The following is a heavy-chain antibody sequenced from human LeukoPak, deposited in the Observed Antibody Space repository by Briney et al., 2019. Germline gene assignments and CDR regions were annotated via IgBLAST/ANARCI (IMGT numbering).Heavy chain of an antibody. CDR2: ISGSGGTT. J-gene: IGHJ3*02. CDR3: AKVRPQRYDLGISFDI. D-gene: IGHD3-16*01. Sequence: GGSLRLSCAASGFTFSNYAMTWVRLSPGKGLDWVAGISGSGGTTYYADSVKGRFTISRDNSKNTLYLQMKSLRAEDTALYYCAKVRPQRYDLGISFDIWGQGTLVTVSS. CDR1: GFTFSNYA. V-gene: IGHV3-23*01.